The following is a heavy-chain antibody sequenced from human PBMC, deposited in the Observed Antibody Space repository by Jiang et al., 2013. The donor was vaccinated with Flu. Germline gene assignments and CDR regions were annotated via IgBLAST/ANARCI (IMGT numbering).Heavy chain of an antibody. V-gene: IGHV3-30-3*01. CDR3: AREFYDTWTGPVPYDYGMDV. CDR2: LSSDGTNM. Sequence: SGGGRGPSLGGYPEDSPVQPLDSHSVPTLCTGSGQSPGKGLEWVASLSSDGTNMYHADSVRGRFTISRDSATNMVYLQMNSLKVEDDAVYYCAREFYDTWTGPVPYDYGMDVWGQGATVSVYS. CDR1: DSHSVPTL. D-gene: IGHD3-9*01. J-gene: IGHJ6*02.